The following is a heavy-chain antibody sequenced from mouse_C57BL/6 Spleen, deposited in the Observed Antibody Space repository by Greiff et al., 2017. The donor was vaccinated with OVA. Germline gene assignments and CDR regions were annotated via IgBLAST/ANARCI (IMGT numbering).Heavy chain of an antibody. CDR1: GFTFSSYT. CDR3: ARQETGRDNWYFDD. J-gene: IGHJ1*03. D-gene: IGHD2-13*01. V-gene: IGHV5-9*04. Sequence: DVKLVESGGGLVKPGGSLKLSCAASGFTFSSYTMSWVRQTPEKRLEWVATISGGGGNTYYPDSVKGRFTISRDNANNTLYLQMSSLRSEDTAVYYCARQETGRDNWYFDDWGTGTTVTVSS. CDR2: ISGGGGNT.